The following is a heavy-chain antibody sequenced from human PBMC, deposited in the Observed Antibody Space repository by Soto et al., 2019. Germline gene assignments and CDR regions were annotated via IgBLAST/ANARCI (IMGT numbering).Heavy chain of an antibody. V-gene: IGHV6-1*01. Sequence: PSQTLSLTCVISGDSVSSTSAAWNWLRQSPSGGLEWLGRTYYRSKWHRDYAMSVESRIIINPDTSKNQFSLQLNSMTPDDSAVYYCARDFNRLHPWGQGTLVTSPQ. CDR3: ARDFNRLHP. CDR2: TYYRSKWHR. J-gene: IGHJ5*02. CDR1: GDSVSSTSAA.